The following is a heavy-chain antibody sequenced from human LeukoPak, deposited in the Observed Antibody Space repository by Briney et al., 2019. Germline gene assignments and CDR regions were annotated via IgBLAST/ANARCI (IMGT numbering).Heavy chain of an antibody. D-gene: IGHD6-6*01. CDR1: GYTVPRYY. J-gene: IGHJ5*02. V-gene: IGHV1-46*01. Sequence: GASVTVSCKASGYTVPRYYMHRVRQAPGQGLEWMGIINPSGGSTSYAQKLQGRVTMTRDTSPSTVYMELSSLRSEDTAVYYCARVHYHHYSCSSGNWFDPWGQGTLVTVSS. CDR3: ARVHYHHYSCSSGNWFDP. CDR2: INPSGGST.